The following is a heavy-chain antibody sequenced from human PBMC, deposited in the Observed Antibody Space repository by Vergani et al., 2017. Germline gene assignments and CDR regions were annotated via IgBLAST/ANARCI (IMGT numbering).Heavy chain of an antibody. CDR2: IWYDGSNK. D-gene: IGHD6-19*01. V-gene: IGHV3-33*01. CDR1: GFTFSSYG. CDR3: AREHSGYSSGWYEQLNDY. Sequence: QVQLVESGEGVVQPGRSLRLSCAASGFTFSSYGMHWVRQAPGKGLEWVAVIWYDGSNKYYADSVKGRFTISRDNSKNTLYLQMNSLRAEDTAVYYCAREHSGYSSGWYEQLNDYWGQGTLVTVSS. J-gene: IGHJ4*02.